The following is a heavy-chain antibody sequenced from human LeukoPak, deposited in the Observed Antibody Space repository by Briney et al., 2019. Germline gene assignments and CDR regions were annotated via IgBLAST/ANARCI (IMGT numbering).Heavy chain of an antibody. CDR1: GFTFSSYA. CDR2: ISGSGGST. CDR3: AKDAGPGPAGGSGWYELDY. J-gene: IGHJ4*02. D-gene: IGHD6-19*01. V-gene: IGHV3-23*01. Sequence: PGGSLRLSCAASGFTFSSYAMSWVRQAPGKGLEWVSAISGSGGSTYYADSVKGRFTISRDNSKNTLYLQMNSLRAEDTAVYYCAKDAGPGPAGGSGWYELDYWGQGPLVTVSS.